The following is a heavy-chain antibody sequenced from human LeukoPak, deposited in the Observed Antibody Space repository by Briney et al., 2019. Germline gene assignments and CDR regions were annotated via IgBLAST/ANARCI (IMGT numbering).Heavy chain of an antibody. Sequence: ASVKVSCKASGYTFTSYDINWVRQAPGQGLEWMGWMNPNSGNTGYAQKFQGRVTITRNTSISTAYMELSSLRSEDTAVYYCARGSRDDTRYYYYMDVWGKGTTVTVSS. CDR2: MNPNSGNT. J-gene: IGHJ6*03. D-gene: IGHD5-24*01. CDR3: ARGSRDDTRYYYYMDV. V-gene: IGHV1-8*03. CDR1: GYTFTSYD.